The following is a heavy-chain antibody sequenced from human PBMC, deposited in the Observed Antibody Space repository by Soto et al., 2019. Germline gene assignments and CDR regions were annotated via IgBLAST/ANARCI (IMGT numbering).Heavy chain of an antibody. Sequence: PSETLSLTCAVYGGSFSGYYWSWIRQPPGKGLEWIGEINHSGSTNYNPSLKSRVTISVDTSKNQFSLKLSSVTAADTAVYYCARGDYYYDSSGYPVLDYWGQGTLVTVSS. CDR2: INHSGST. CDR1: GGSFSGYY. V-gene: IGHV4-34*01. J-gene: IGHJ4*02. D-gene: IGHD3-22*01. CDR3: ARGDYYYDSSGYPVLDY.